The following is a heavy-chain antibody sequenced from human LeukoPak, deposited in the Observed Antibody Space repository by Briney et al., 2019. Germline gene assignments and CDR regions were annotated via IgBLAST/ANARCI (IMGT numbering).Heavy chain of an antibody. J-gene: IGHJ4*02. V-gene: IGHV1-2*02. CDR2: INPNSGGT. CDR3: ARDPTPTYESGAYYGVD. Sequence: ASVKVSCKASGYTFSGYYLHWVRQAPGRGLEWMGWINPNSGGTNYAQKFQGRVTMTRDTSITTAYMELSGLRSDDTAVYYCARDPTPTYESGAYYGVDWGRGTLVTVSS. D-gene: IGHD3-22*01. CDR1: GYTFSGYY.